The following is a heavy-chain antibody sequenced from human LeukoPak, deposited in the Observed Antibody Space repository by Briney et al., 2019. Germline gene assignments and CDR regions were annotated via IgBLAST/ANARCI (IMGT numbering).Heavy chain of an antibody. CDR1: GFTFSSYS. V-gene: IGHV3-21*01. CDR2: ISSSSSYI. J-gene: IGHJ3*02. Sequence: GGSLRLSCAASGFTFSSYSMNWVRQAPGKGLEWVSSISSSSSYIYYADSVKGRFTISRDNAKNSLYLQMNSLRAEDTAVYYCARGGGLLEWLLYAFDIWGQGTMVTVSS. CDR3: ARGGGLLEWLLYAFDI. D-gene: IGHD3-3*01.